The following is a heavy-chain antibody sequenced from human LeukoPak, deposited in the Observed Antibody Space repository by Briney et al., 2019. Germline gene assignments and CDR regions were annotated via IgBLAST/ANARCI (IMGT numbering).Heavy chain of an antibody. CDR1: GFIFNSYG. CDR2: ISYDGSNK. J-gene: IGHJ6*04. Sequence: GGSLRLSCAASGFIFNSYGMHWVRQAPGKGLEWVAVISYDGSNKYYADSVKGRFTISRDNSKNTLYLQMNSLRAEDTAVYYCAKDFRSSSGDVWGKGTTVTISS. D-gene: IGHD6-6*01. V-gene: IGHV3-30*18. CDR3: AKDFRSSSGDV.